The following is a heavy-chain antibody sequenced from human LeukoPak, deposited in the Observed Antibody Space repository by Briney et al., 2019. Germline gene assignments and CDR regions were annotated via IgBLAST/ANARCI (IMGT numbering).Heavy chain of an antibody. CDR3: ARDWGFDY. V-gene: IGHV3-64*01. CDR2: ISSNGGST. J-gene: IGHJ4*02. Sequence: GGSLRLSCAASGFTFSSYAMHWVRQAPGKGLEYVSGISSNGGSTYYANSVKGRFTISRDNSKNTLYLQMGSLKSEDMAVYYCARDWGFDYWGQGTLVTVSS. CDR1: GFTFSSYA. D-gene: IGHD3-16*01.